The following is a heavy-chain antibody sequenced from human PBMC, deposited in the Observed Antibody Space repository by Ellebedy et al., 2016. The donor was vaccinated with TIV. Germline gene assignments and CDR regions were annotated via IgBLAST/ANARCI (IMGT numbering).Heavy chain of an antibody. J-gene: IGHJ4*02. D-gene: IGHD3/OR15-3a*01. CDR2: ITHSGST. V-gene: IGHV4-34*01. CDR3: ARVFRTDDFIDF. Sequence: SETLSLTXALSGASFTNYYWTWIRQPPGKGLEWIGEITHSGSTNYNPFLKSRVTISAVTSKNQFSLRLSSVTAADTVVYYCARVFRTDDFIDFWGQGTLVTVSS. CDR1: GASFTNYY.